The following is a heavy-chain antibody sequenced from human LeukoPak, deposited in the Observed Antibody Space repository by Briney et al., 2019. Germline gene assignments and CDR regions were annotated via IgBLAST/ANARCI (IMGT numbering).Heavy chain of an antibody. Sequence: GASVKVSCKASGYTFTSYYMHWVRQAPGQGLEWMGIINPSGGSTSYAQKFQGIVTMTRDTSTSTVYMELISLRSEDTAVYYCARAHQGDTAMVNRYYFDYWGHGTLVTVSS. CDR2: INPSGGST. J-gene: IGHJ4*01. CDR3: ARAHQGDTAMVNRYYFDY. V-gene: IGHV1-46*01. D-gene: IGHD5-18*01. CDR1: GYTFTSYY.